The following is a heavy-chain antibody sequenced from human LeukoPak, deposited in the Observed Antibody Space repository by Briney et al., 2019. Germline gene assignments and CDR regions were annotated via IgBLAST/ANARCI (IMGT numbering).Heavy chain of an antibody. J-gene: IGHJ6*03. Sequence: SVKVSCKASGGTFSSYAISWVRQAPGQGLEWVGGIIPIFGTANYAQKFQGRVTITTDESTSTAYMELSSLRSEDTAVYYCARGVLLWFGDYYYYYMDVWGKGTTVTVSS. D-gene: IGHD3-10*01. CDR2: IIPIFGTA. CDR1: GGTFSSYA. CDR3: ARGVLLWFGDYYYYYMDV. V-gene: IGHV1-69*05.